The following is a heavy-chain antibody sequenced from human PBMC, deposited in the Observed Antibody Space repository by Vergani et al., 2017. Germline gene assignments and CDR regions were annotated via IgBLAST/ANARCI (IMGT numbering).Heavy chain of an antibody. Sequence: QVQLQQWGAGLLKPSETLSLTCAVYGGSFSGYYWSWIRQPPGKGLEWIGEINHSGSTNYNPSLKSRVTISVDTSKNQFSLQLSSVTAADTAVYYCARGRGLYGSGSYYYYYYYMDVWGKGTTVTVSS. D-gene: IGHD3-10*01. J-gene: IGHJ6*03. CDR3: ARGRGLYGSGSYYYYYYYMDV. CDR1: GGSFSGYY. CDR2: INHSGST. V-gene: IGHV4-34*01.